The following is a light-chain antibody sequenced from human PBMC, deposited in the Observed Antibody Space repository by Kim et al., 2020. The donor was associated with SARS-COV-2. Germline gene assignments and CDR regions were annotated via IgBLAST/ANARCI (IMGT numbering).Light chain of an antibody. J-gene: IGLJ1*01. CDR2: DVS. CDR1: SSDVGGYNY. CDR3: SSYTSSSTLEGV. V-gene: IGLV2-14*03. Sequence: SITISCTGTSSDVGGYNYVSWYQQHPGKAPTLMIYDVSNRPSGVSNRFSGSKSGNTASLTISGLQAEDEADYYCSSYTSSSTLEGVFGTGTKVTVL.